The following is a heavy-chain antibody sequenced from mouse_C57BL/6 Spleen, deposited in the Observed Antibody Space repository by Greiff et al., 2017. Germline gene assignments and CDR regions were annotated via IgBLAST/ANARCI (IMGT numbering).Heavy chain of an antibody. CDR3: TGTRPLGTFDY. J-gene: IGHJ2*01. V-gene: IGHV1-5*01. Sequence: DVKLQESGTVLARPGASVKMSCKTSGYTFTSYWMHWVKQRPGQGLEWIGAIYPGNSDTSYNQKFKGKAKLTAVTSASTAYMELSSLTNEDSAVYYCTGTRPLGTFDYWGQGTTLTVSS. D-gene: IGHD1-1*01. CDR2: IYPGNSDT. CDR1: GYTFTSYW.